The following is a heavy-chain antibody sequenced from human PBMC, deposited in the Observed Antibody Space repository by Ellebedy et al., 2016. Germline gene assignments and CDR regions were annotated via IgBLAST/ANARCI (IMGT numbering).Heavy chain of an antibody. J-gene: IGHJ4*02. CDR1: GFTFSSNA. CDR2: ISASGGST. V-gene: IGHV3-23*01. Sequence: GESLKISXGVSGFTFSSNAMSWVRQAPGKGLEWVSAISASGGSTYYADSVKGRFTISRDNSKNTLYLQMNSLRAEDTAVYYCAKSGIWFGEFLYFDYWGPGTLVTVSS. CDR3: AKSGIWFGEFLYFDY. D-gene: IGHD3-10*01.